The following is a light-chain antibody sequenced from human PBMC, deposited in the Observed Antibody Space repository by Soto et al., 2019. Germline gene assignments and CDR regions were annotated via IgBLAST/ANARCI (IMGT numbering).Light chain of an antibody. CDR3: PQYCYSPPFS. CDR2: VAS. J-gene: IGKJ2*03. V-gene: IGKV3-20*01. CDR1: QSVSRSH. Sequence: EIVLTQSPGTLSLSPGERATLSCRASQSVSRSHLAWYQQKPGQAPRLLIYVASSRATGIADRFSGSGSGQDFTLTISTLEPEDFAVFYCPQYCYSPPFSLGQGTKLEIK.